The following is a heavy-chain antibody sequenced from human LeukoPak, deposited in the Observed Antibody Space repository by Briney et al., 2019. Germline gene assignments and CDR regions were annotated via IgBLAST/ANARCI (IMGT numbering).Heavy chain of an antibody. V-gene: IGHV1-2*02. Sequence: ASVKVSCKASGGTFSSYAISWVRQAPGQGLEWMGWINPNSGGTNYAQKFQGRVTMTRDTSISTAYMELSRLRSDDTAVYYCARVRIAQSGYCSGGSCYVAFDIWGQGQWSPSLQ. CDR1: GGTFSSYA. J-gene: IGHJ3*02. D-gene: IGHD2-15*01. CDR3: ARVRIAQSGYCSGGSCYVAFDI. CDR2: INPNSGGT.